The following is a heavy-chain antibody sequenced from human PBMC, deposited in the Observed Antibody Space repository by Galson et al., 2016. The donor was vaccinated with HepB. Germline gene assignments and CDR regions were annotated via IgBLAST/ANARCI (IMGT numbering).Heavy chain of an antibody. V-gene: IGHV4-4*02. J-gene: IGHJ4*02. D-gene: IGHD4-23*01. CDR1: GGSISSRNW. CDR3: AVDYGGNSAFDS. CDR2: IYHSGRT. Sequence: SETLSLTCAVSGGSISSRNWWNWVRQPPGKGLEWIGEIYHSGRTNYSPSLKSRVTMSVDKSKNQFSLRLYSVTAADTAVYYCAVDYGGNSAFDSWGQGTLATVSS.